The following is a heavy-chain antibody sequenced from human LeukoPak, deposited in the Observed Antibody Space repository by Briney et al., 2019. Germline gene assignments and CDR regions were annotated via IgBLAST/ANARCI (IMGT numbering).Heavy chain of an antibody. CDR2: ISDSGAAT. Sequence: GGSLRLSCAASGFTFSSYAMNWVRQDPGKGLEWVSRISDSGAATYYADSVKGRFTISRDDSKNTLYLHMNSLRADDTAVYYCAKVDIPMGRLINSWGQGTLVSVSS. V-gene: IGHV3-23*01. CDR3: AKVDIPMGRLINS. CDR1: GFTFSSYA. J-gene: IGHJ4*02. D-gene: IGHD5-18*01.